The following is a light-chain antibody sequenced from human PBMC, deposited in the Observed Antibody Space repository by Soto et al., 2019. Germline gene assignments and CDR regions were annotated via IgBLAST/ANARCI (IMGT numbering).Light chain of an antibody. CDR3: QQLFDSPIT. CDR2: AAS. J-gene: IGKJ5*01. V-gene: IGKV1-9*01. Sequence: DVQLTQSPSFLSPSIGESVTITCRASQVISTSLAWYQVKPGKAPKLQIYAASTLESGGPSRFSATVSGTEVSLTITSLQPEDFATYYCQQLFDSPITFRQGTRLESK. CDR1: QVISTS.